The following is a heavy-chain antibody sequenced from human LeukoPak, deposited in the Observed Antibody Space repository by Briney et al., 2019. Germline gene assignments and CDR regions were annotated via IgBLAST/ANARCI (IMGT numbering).Heavy chain of an antibody. CDR1: GFTFRSYW. CDR3: ARHPNYDTLTAYDTFFYYYMDV. D-gene: IGHD3-9*01. J-gene: IGHJ6*03. Sequence: PGGSLRLSCAASGFTFRSYWMSWVCQAPGEGLEWVANIKRDGSDKYYVDSVKGRFTISRDNAKNSLFLQMNSLRAEDTAVYYCARHPNYDTLTAYDTFFYYYMDVWGKGTTVTVPS. V-gene: IGHV3-7*01. CDR2: IKRDGSDK.